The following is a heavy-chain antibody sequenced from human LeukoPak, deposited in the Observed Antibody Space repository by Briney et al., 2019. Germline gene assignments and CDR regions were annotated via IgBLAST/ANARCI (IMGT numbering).Heavy chain of an antibody. CDR3: ARVAGDYRYYYMDV. V-gene: IGHV4-59*08. J-gene: IGHJ6*03. CDR2: IYYSGST. CDR1: GGSISSYY. D-gene: IGHD4-17*01. Sequence: SETLSLTCTVSGGSISSYYWSWIRQPPGKGLEWIGYIYYSGSTNYNPSLKSRVTISVDSSKNQFSLRLSSVTAADTAVYYCARVAGDYRYYYMDVWGQGTTVTVSS.